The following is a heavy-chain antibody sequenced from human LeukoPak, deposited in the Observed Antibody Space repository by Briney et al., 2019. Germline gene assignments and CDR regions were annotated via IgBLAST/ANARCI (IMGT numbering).Heavy chain of an antibody. CDR2: IYYSGST. D-gene: IGHD3-22*01. Sequence: SETLSLTCTVSGGSISSSRYYWSWIRQPPGKGLEWIGYIYYSGSTNYNPSLKSRVTISVDTSKNQFSLKLSSVTAADTAVYYCARGALYYYDSSGYYPSKGVFDYWGQGTLVTVSS. V-gene: IGHV4-61*01. CDR3: ARGALYYYDSSGYYPSKGVFDY. J-gene: IGHJ4*02. CDR1: GGSISSSRYY.